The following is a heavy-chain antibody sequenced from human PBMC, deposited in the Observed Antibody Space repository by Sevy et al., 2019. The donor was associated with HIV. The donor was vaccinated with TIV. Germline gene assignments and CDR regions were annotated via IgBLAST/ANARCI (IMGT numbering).Heavy chain of an antibody. J-gene: IGHJ6*02. CDR1: GDSVSSIRTS. V-gene: IGHV6-1*01. Sequence: KQSQTLSLTCAISGDSVSSIRTSWNWIRQSPSRGLEWLGRTYYRSKWYNDYATSVKSRITINADTSKNQVSLQLNSVTPEDTAVYYCAERTNDVFYYGMDVWCQGTTVTVSS. CDR2: TYYRSKWYN. CDR3: AERTNDVFYYGMDV.